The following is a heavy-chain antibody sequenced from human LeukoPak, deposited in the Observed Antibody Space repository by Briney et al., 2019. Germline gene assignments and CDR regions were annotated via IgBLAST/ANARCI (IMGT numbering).Heavy chain of an antibody. CDR1: GYTFTGYG. V-gene: IGHV1-18*01. CDR2: ISAYNGNT. CDR3: ARRSSTPPYYMDV. Sequence: ASVKVSCKASGYTFTGYGISWVRQAPGQGLEWMGWISAYNGNTNYAQKLQGRVTMTTDTSTSTAYMELRSLRSDDAAVYYCARRSSTPPYYMDVRGKGTTVTVSS. D-gene: IGHD2-2*01. J-gene: IGHJ6*03.